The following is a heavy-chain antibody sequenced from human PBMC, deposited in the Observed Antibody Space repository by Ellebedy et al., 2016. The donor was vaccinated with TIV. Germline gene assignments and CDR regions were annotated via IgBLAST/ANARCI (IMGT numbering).Heavy chain of an antibody. CDR1: GFSVGSYD. D-gene: IGHD4-17*01. CDR3: AGYGDFSY. CDR2: ISHSSGTT. V-gene: IGHV3-48*01. J-gene: IGHJ4*02. Sequence: PGGSLRLSCAASGFSVGSYDMHWVRRAPGEGLEWVSFISHSSGTTFYADSVRGRFTISRDNAKNSLSLQMNSLRVDDTAVYYCAGYGDFSYWGQGTLVTVSS.